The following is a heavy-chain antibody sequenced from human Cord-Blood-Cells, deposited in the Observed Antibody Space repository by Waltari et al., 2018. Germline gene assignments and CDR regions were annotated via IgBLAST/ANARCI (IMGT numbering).Heavy chain of an antibody. V-gene: IGHV4-34*01. CDR3: ARGYCSSTSCYYYYYYGMDV. CDR2: INHSGST. Sequence: QVHLQQCGAGRLKPSESLSLACAFYGRSSTGYYLLCIRQASGQWLEWIGEINHSGSTNYTPSLKSRVTISVDTSKNQFSLKLSSVSAADTAVYYCARGYCSSTSCYYYYYYGMDVWGQGTTVTVSS. D-gene: IGHD2-2*01. CDR1: GRSSTGYY. J-gene: IGHJ6*02.